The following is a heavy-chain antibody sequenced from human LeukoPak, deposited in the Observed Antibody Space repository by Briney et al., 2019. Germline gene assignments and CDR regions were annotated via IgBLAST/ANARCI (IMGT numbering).Heavy chain of an antibody. CDR3: ASRVVDY. D-gene: IGHD3-3*01. Sequence: PGGSLRLSCAASGFTFSDYYMSWVRQAPGKGLEWISYISGSGSAIFYTDSVKGRFTISRDNAKNSVYLQMNSLRAEDTAVHYCASRVVDYWGQGTLVTVSS. V-gene: IGHV3-11*01. CDR1: GFTFSDYY. CDR2: ISGSGSAI. J-gene: IGHJ4*02.